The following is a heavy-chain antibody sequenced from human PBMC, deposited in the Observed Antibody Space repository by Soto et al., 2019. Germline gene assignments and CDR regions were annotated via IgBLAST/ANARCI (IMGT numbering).Heavy chain of an antibody. D-gene: IGHD6-13*01. CDR1: GGSISGYY. Sequence: SETLSLTCSVSGGSISGYYWSWIRQPPGKGLEWIGYIYYSGSTNYNPSLKSRVTISVDTSKNQFSLKLSSVTAADTAVYYCARDPGYSSSWYWFDPWGQGTLVTFSS. J-gene: IGHJ5*02. CDR2: IYYSGST. CDR3: ARDPGYSSSWYWFDP. V-gene: IGHV4-59*01.